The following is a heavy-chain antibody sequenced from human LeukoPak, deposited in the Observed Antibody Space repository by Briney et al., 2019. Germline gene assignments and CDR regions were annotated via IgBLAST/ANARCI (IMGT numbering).Heavy chain of an antibody. D-gene: IGHD4-17*01. V-gene: IGHV3-23*01. CDR2: ISGSGGST. CDR3: AKGGVRDDYGDFLDY. Sequence: GGSRRLSCAASGFTFSSYAMSWVSQAPGKGLEWVSAISGSGGSTYYADSVKGRFTISRDNSKNTLYLQMNSLRAEDTAVYYCAKGGVRDDYGDFLDYWGQGTLVTVSS. J-gene: IGHJ4*02. CDR1: GFTFSSYA.